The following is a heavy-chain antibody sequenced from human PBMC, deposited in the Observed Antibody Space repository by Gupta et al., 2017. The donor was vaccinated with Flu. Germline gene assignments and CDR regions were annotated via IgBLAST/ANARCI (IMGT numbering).Heavy chain of an antibody. D-gene: IGHD6-19*01. V-gene: IGHV3-48*03. J-gene: IGHJ4*02. Sequence: EVQLVESGGGLVQPGGSLRLSCVASGFTLSSYAMSWVRQAPGRGLEWVSFISPSAVTVYGDSVRGRFTISRDSARNSLYLQMSGLRDEDTAVYYCARGQWDNWGQGTLVTVSS. CDR1: GFTLSSYA. CDR2: ISPSAVT. CDR3: ARGQWDN.